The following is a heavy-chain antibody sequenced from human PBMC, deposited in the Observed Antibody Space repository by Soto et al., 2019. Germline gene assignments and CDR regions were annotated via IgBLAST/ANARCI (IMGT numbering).Heavy chain of an antibody. CDR3: ARCPEYCSSTSCYRVTYYYYYGMDV. Sequence: QVQLVQSGAEVKKPGASVKVSCKASGYTFTSYDINWVRQATGQGLEWMGWMNPNSGNTGYAQKIQGRVTMTRNTSISTADMELSSLRSEDTAVYYCARCPEYCSSTSCYRVTYYYYYGMDVW. CDR1: GYTFTSYD. CDR2: MNPNSGNT. V-gene: IGHV1-8*01. J-gene: IGHJ6*01. D-gene: IGHD2-2*02.